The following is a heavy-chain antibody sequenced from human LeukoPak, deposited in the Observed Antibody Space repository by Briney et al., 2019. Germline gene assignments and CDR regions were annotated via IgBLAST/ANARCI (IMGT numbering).Heavy chain of an antibody. J-gene: IGHJ3*02. Sequence: PGGSLRLSCAASGFIFSSYWMHWVRQVPGKGLVWVSRIKSDGSSTTYADSVKGRFTISRDNSKNTLYLQMNSLRAEDTAVYYCARDLENERDAFDIWGQGTMVTVSS. CDR2: IKSDGSST. D-gene: IGHD1-1*01. V-gene: IGHV3-74*01. CDR3: ARDLENERDAFDI. CDR1: GFIFSSYW.